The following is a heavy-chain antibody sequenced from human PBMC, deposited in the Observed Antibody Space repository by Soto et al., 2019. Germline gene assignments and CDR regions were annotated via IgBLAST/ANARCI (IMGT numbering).Heavy chain of an antibody. D-gene: IGHD5-18*01. CDR2: INHSGST. CDR3: ARESRRGYSYGFTKIDY. J-gene: IGHJ4*02. V-gene: IGHV4-34*01. Sequence: SETLSLTCAVYGGSFSGYYWSWIHQPPGKGLEWIGEINHSGSTNYNPSLKSRVTISVDTSKNQFSLKLSSVTAADTAVYYCARESRRGYSYGFTKIDYWGQGTLVTVSS. CDR1: GGSFSGYY.